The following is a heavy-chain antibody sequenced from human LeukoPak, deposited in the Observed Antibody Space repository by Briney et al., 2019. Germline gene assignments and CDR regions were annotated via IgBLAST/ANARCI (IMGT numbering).Heavy chain of an antibody. J-gene: IGHJ6*02. CDR3: ASGCSSTSCYYYYYGMDV. V-gene: IGHV3-21*01. Sequence: GGSLRLSCAASGFTFSSYSMTWVRQAPGKGLEWVSSISSSSSYIYYADSVKGRFTISRDNAKNSLYLQMNSLRAEDTAVYYCASGCSSTSCYYYYYGMDVWGQGTTVTVSS. CDR1: GFTFSSYS. CDR2: ISSSSSYI. D-gene: IGHD2-2*01.